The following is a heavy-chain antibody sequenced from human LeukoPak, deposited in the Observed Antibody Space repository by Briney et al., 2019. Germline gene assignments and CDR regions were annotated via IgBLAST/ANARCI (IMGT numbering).Heavy chain of an antibody. J-gene: IGHJ4*02. CDR1: GYSFTSYW. D-gene: IGHD3-22*01. CDR2: IYPGDSDT. CDR3: ARHTTPKSYYYDSSGYTDY. V-gene: IGHV5-51*01. Sequence: GEALKISCKGSGYSFTSYWIGWVRQMPGKGLEWMGIIYPGDSDTRYSPSFQGHVTISADKSISTAYLQWSSLKASDTAMYYCARHTTPKSYYYDSSGYTDYWGQGTLVTVSS.